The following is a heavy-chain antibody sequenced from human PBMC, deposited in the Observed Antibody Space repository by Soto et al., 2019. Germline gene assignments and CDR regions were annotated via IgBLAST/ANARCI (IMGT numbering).Heavy chain of an antibody. D-gene: IGHD3-10*01. CDR2: LNPNSGVT. CDR1: GYTFTVNF. CDR3: ERYGFGSCEPWRRMAV. J-gene: IGHJ6*02. Sequence: QVQLVQSGAEVKRPGASVKVSCKTSGYTFTVNFIHWARQAPGQGLEWMGWLNPNSGVTKYAQRFQGRVTMNRGRPISTGGSELGSVISLATALYQCERYGFGSCEPWRRMAVWGQGTTVTV. V-gene: IGHV1-2*02.